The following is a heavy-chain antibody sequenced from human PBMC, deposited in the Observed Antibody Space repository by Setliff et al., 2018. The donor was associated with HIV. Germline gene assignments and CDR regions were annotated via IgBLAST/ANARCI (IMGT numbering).Heavy chain of an antibody. CDR2: FYSGTT. V-gene: IGHV4-4*07. CDR1: GGSITGYY. D-gene: IGHD2-15*01. CDR3: ALTGHRLLRGYMDV. J-gene: IGHJ6*03. Sequence: SETLSLTCTVSGGSITGYYWSWIRQPAGKGLEWIGRFYSGTTNYNPSLKSRVTMSVDTSKNQFSLKLTSVTAADTAVYYCALTGHRLLRGYMDVWGKGTTVTVSS.